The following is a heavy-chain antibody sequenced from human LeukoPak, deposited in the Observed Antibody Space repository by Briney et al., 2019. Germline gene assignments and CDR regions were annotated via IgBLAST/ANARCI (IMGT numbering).Heavy chain of an antibody. Sequence: GGSLRLSCAASGFTFSSYGMSWVRQAPGKGLEWVSFISGSGGSTYYADSVKGRFTISRDNSKNTLYLQMNSLRAEDTAVYYCAKARELPTSEFDYWGQGTLVTVSS. CDR2: ISGSGGST. J-gene: IGHJ4*02. CDR1: GFTFSSYG. V-gene: IGHV3-23*01. CDR3: AKARELPTSEFDY. D-gene: IGHD1-26*01.